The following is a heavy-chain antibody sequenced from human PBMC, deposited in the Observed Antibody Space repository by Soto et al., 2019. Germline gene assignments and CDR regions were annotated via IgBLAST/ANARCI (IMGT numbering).Heavy chain of an antibody. CDR3: ARGVFGVVITTEYYFDY. CDR1: GGSMSSSNW. V-gene: IGHV4-4*02. J-gene: IGHJ4*02. Sequence: PSETLYLTCAVSGGSMSSSNWWSWVRQPPGKGLEWIGEIYHSGSTNYNPSLKSRVTISVDKSKNQFSLKLSSVTAADTAVYYCARGVFGVVITTEYYFDYWGQGTLVTVSS. D-gene: IGHD3-3*01. CDR2: IYHSGST.